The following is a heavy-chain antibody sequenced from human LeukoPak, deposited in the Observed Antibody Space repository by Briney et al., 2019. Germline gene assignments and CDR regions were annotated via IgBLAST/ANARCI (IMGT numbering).Heavy chain of an antibody. CDR2: INNDGSST. V-gene: IGHV3-74*01. Sequence: PGGSLRLSCAASGFTFSSYWMHWVRQAPGKGLVWVSRINNDGSSTSYADSVKGRFTISRDNAKNTLYLQMNSLRAEDTAVYYCARGVRGSYPAIFGYWGQGTLVTVSS. CDR3: ARGVRGSYPAIFGY. D-gene: IGHD1-26*01. J-gene: IGHJ4*02. CDR1: GFTFSSYW.